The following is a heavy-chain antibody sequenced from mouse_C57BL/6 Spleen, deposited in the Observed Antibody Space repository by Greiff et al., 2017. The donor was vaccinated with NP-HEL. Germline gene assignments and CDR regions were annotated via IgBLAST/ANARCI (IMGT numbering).Heavy chain of an antibody. Sequence: EVKLMESGGGLVKPGGSLKLSCAASGFTFSSYTMSWVRQTPEKRLEWVATISGGGGNTYYPDSVKGRFTISRDNAKNTLYLQMSSLRSEDTALYYCASQSYGNLYYFDYWGQGTTLTVSS. CDR2: ISGGGGNT. V-gene: IGHV5-9*01. CDR3: ASQSYGNLYYFDY. D-gene: IGHD2-1*01. CDR1: GFTFSSYT. J-gene: IGHJ2*01.